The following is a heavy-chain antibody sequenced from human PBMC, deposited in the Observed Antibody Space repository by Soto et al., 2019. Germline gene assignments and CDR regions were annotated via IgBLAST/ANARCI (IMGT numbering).Heavy chain of an antibody. CDR1: GYTFSGYY. CDR3: AISLTEGYCTITGCYTRPLYGMDV. V-gene: IGHV1-2*02. J-gene: IGHJ6*02. Sequence: QEQLVQSGAEVKKPGASVKVSCKASGYTFSGYYIHWLRQAPGQGLEWMGWINPNSGGTNYAQKFRGRVTVTRDTPTSTAYMELSRLTSDDTAVYYCAISLTEGYCTITGCYTRPLYGMDVWGQGTTVTVSS. CDR2: INPNSGGT. D-gene: IGHD2-2*02.